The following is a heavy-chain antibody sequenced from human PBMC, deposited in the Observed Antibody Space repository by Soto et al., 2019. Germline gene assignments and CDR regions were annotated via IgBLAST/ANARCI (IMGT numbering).Heavy chain of an antibody. J-gene: IGHJ4*02. D-gene: IGHD6-19*01. Sequence: NPSETLSLTCTFSCGSIISGDYYWSWIRQPPGKGLEWIGYIYYSGSTYYNPSLKSRVTISVDTSKNQFSLKLSSVTAADTAVYYCARDPRPLWGSSGIDYWGQGTLVTVSS. V-gene: IGHV4-30-4*01. CDR1: CGSIISGDYY. CDR3: ARDPRPLWGSSGIDY. CDR2: IYYSGST.